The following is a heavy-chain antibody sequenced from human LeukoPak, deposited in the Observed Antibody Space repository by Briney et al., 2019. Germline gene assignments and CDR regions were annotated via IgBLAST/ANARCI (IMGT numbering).Heavy chain of an antibody. CDR1: GFVLSDYG. CDR3: AKESDSGYHSEGPKT. V-gene: IGHV3-30*02. J-gene: IGHJ5*02. Sequence: PGGALRRSCAASGFVLSDYGMHWVRQAPGKGRGWGAFVRNDGGNEYYVGSVKGRFTISRDKSKTTLYLQMNSLRAEDTAVYSCAKESDSGYHSEGPKTWGLGTLVTVAS. D-gene: IGHD5-12*01. CDR2: VRNDGGNE.